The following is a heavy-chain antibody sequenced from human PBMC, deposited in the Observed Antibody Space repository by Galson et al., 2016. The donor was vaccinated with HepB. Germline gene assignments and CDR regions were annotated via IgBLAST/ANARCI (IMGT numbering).Heavy chain of an antibody. CDR3: ARRWKEMATITDAFDI. CDR2: IYSGGST. D-gene: IGHD5-24*01. J-gene: IGHJ3*02. CDR1: GFTVSSNY. Sequence: SLRLSCAASGFTVSSNYMSWVRQAPGKGLEWVSLIYSGGSTYYADSVNGRFTISRDNSKNTVYLQMNTLRAEDTAVYYCARRWKEMATITDAFDIWGQGTMVTVSS. V-gene: IGHV3-53*01.